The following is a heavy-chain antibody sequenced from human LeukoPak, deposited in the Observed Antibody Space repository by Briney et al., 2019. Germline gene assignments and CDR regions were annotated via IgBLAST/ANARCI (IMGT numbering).Heavy chain of an antibody. J-gene: IGHJ3*02. V-gene: IGHV3-53*01. CDR2: IYSGGST. D-gene: IGHD1-26*01. Sequence: PGGSLRLSCAASGFSVSKNYMNWVRQAPGKGLEWVPVIYSGGSTYHADSVKGRFTISRDNSKNTLYLHMNRLRAEDTAVYYCARGGILWELGFDIWGQGTMVTVSS. CDR3: ARGGILWELGFDI. CDR1: GFSVSKNY.